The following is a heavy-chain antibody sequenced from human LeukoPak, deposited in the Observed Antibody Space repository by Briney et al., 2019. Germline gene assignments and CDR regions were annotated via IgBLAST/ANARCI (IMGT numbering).Heavy chain of an antibody. CDR2: IYSGGST. D-gene: IGHD6-19*01. Sequence: QSGGSLRLSCAASGFTVISNYMSWIRQAPGKGLEWIALIYSGGSTYYADSVKGRFTISRDNSNNTLYLQMNSLRAEDTAVYYCATSSYSSGWYGAFDSWGQGAMVTVSS. V-gene: IGHV3-53*01. CDR3: ATSSYSSGWYGAFDS. J-gene: IGHJ3*02. CDR1: GFTVISNY.